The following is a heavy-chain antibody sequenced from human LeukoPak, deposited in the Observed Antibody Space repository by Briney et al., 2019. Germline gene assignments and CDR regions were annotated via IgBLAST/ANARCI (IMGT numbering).Heavy chain of an antibody. J-gene: IGHJ4*02. D-gene: IGHD5-18*01. Sequence: PSETLSLTCTVSVGSISSRSYYWGWVRQAPGKGLEWIESVDHSGSTYCNPSLKRRVTIAVDTSKNQFSLSLSYVTAADTAVYYGARLRCQLWLPGSFFDYWGQGTLVTVSS. V-gene: IGHV4-39*01. CDR3: ARLRCQLWLPGSFFDY. CDR1: VGSISSRSYY. CDR2: VDHSGST.